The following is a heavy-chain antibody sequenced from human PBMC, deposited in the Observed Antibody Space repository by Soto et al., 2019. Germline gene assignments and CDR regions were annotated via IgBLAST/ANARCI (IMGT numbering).Heavy chain of an antibody. D-gene: IGHD5-12*01. CDR3: ARDLIIADTPGDDFDY. Sequence: EVQLVESGGGLVRPGGSLRLSCATSGFTFTTYWMHWVRQAPGKGLMWVSRITPDGGSTSYADSVKGRFTISRDNAKNTLYLQMNGLRAEDTAIYYCARDLIIADTPGDDFDYWGQGTLVAVSS. CDR2: ITPDGGST. V-gene: IGHV3-74*01. CDR1: GFTFTTYW. J-gene: IGHJ4*02.